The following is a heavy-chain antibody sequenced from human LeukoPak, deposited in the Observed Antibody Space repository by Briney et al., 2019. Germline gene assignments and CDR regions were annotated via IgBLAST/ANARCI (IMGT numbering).Heavy chain of an antibody. CDR3: ATAPYYDYVWGSYSLDY. Sequence: GASVKVSCKVSGYTLTELSMHWVRQAPGKGLEWMGGFDPEDDETIYAQKFQGRVTMTEDTSTDTAYMELSSLRSEDTAVYYCATAPYYDYVWGSYSLDYWGQGTLVTVSS. J-gene: IGHJ4*02. D-gene: IGHD3-16*01. CDR1: GYTLTELS. CDR2: FDPEDDET. V-gene: IGHV1-24*01.